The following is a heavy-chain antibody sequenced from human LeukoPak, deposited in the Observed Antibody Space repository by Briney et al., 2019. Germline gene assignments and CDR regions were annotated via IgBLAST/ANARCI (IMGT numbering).Heavy chain of an antibody. CDR2: IYTSGST. J-gene: IGHJ6*02. CDR3: ARAGGYCGGDCFNYYYGMDV. V-gene: IGHV4-61*05. CDR1: GGSISSSSYY. D-gene: IGHD2-21*02. Sequence: SETLSLTCTVSGGSISSSSYYWGWIRQPPGKGLEWIGRIYTSGSTNYNPSLKSRVTMSVDTSKNQFSLKLSSVTAADTAVYYCARAGGYCGGDCFNYYYGMDVWGQGTTVTVSS.